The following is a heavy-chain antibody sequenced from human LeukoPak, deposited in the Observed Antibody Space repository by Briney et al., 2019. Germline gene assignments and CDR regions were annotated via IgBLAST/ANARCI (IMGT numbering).Heavy chain of an antibody. CDR2: IGTSTSYI. J-gene: IGHJ4*02. D-gene: IGHD6-19*01. CDR3: ARVGAVAAQPFDY. Sequence: PGGSLRLSCAASGFTFSTYIMNWVRQTPGKGLEWVSSIGTSTSYIYYADSVKGRFTISRDNAKNSLYLQMNSLRAEDTAVYYCARVGAVAAQPFDYWGQGTLVTVSS. CDR1: GFTFSTYI. V-gene: IGHV3-21*01.